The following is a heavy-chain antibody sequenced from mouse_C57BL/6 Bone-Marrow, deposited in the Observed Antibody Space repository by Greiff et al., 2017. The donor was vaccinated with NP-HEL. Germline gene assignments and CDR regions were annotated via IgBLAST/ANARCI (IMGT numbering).Heavy chain of an antibody. Sequence: QVQLQQPGAELVRPGSSVKLSCKASGYTFTSYWMHWVKQRPIQGLEWIGNIDPSDSETHYNQKFKDKATLTVDKSSSTAYMQLSSLTSEDSAVYYCARRQDYYGSSYGFAYWGQGTLVTVSA. CDR2: IDPSDSET. D-gene: IGHD1-1*01. V-gene: IGHV1-52*01. J-gene: IGHJ3*01. CDR1: GYTFTSYW. CDR3: ARRQDYYGSSYGFAY.